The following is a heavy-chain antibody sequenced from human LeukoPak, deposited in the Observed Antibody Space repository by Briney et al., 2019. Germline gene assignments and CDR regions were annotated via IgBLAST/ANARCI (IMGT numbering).Heavy chain of an antibody. CDR3: ARIDCTGGTCYRYFDL. J-gene: IGHJ2*01. CDR2: IHYSGST. Sequence: SETLSLTCTVSSDSISSNDYYWGWIRQSPGKGLEWIGSIHYSGSTYFNPSLKSRVTIYVDTSKNQFSLKLTSVTASDTAVYYCARIDCTGGTCYRYFDLWGRGTLVTVSS. V-gene: IGHV4-39*01. D-gene: IGHD2-15*01. CDR1: SDSISSNDYY.